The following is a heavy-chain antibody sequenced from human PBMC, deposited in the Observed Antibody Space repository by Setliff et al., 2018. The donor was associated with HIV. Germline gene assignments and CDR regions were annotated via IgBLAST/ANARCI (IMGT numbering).Heavy chain of an antibody. CDR1: GFTFSSYA. V-gene: IGHV3-23*01. CDR3: AKGASSGWIQWYFDL. J-gene: IGHJ2*01. Sequence: GGSLRLSCAASGFTFSSYAMTWVRQAPGKGLEWVSGISGSGGSTYYADSVKGRFTISRDNSKNTLYLQMNRLRAEDTAVYYCAKGASSGWIQWYFDLWGRGTLVTVSS. CDR2: ISGSGGST. D-gene: IGHD6-19*01.